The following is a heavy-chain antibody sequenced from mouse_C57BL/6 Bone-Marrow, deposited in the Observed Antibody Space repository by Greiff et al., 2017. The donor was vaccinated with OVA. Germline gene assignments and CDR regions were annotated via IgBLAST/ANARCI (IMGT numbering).Heavy chain of an antibody. D-gene: IGHD1-1*01. CDR3: ARGYYYGTPWFAY. J-gene: IGHJ3*01. CDR2: IHPNSGST. CDR1: GYTFTSYW. V-gene: IGHV1-64*01. Sequence: QVQLQQSGAELVKPGASVKLSCKASGYTFTSYWMHWVKQRPGQGLEWIGMIHPNSGSTNYNEKFKSKATLTVDKSSSTAYMQLSSLTSEDSAVYYCARGYYYGTPWFAYWGQGTLVTVSA.